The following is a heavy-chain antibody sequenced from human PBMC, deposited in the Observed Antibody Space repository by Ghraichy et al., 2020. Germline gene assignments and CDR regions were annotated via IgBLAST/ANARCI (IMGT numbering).Heavy chain of an antibody. D-gene: IGHD2-15*01. J-gene: IGHJ5*02. Sequence: GGSLRLSCAGSGFTFSNYAMRWVRQAPGKGLEWVSTIGGKGGTTYYADSVKGRFTISRDNSKNTLYLQMNSRRVEDTAVYYWAKAWGCCSGGAGPPYNGFDPWCRGTRVTVSS. CDR2: IGGKGGTT. CDR1: GFTFSNYA. CDR3: AKAWGCCSGGAGPPYNGFDP. V-gene: IGHV3-23*01.